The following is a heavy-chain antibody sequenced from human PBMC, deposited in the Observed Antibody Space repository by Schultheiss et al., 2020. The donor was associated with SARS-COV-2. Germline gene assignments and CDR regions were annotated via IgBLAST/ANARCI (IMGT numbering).Heavy chain of an antibody. J-gene: IGHJ4*02. CDR1: AFTFSSYD. D-gene: IGHD2-15*01. CDR3: ARVPGYCSGGRCHAYYSDY. Sequence: GGSLRLSCAVSAFTFSSYDMNWVRQTPGKGLEWVSSISSSSSYIYYADSVKGRFTISRDNAKKSLYLQMNSLRAEDTAVYYCARVPGYCSGGRCHAYYSDYWGQGTLVTVSS. V-gene: IGHV3-21*01. CDR2: ISSSSSYI.